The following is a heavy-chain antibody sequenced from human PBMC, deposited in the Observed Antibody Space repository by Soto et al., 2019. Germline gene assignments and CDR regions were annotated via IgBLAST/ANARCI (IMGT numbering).Heavy chain of an antibody. J-gene: IGHJ2*01. V-gene: IGHV4-34*02. CDR1: GGSFSSYY. CDR3: ARAVTGARLVDWYFDL. D-gene: IGHD2-21*02. Sequence: QVQLQQRGAGLLKPSETLSLTCVVLGGSFSSYYWSWIRQPPGKGLEWIGEINHRGNTNYNPSLKSRVSMSVDTSKNQFSLKLTSVTAADTALYYCARAVTGARLVDWYFDLWGPGTQVTVSS. CDR2: INHRGNT.